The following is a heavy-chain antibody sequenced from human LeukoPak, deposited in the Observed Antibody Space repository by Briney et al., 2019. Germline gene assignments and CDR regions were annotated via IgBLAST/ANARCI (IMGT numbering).Heavy chain of an antibody. J-gene: IGHJ4*02. Sequence: PGGSLRLSCAASGFTFSSYAMSWVRQAPGKGVGWGSAISGSGGSTYYADSVKGRFTISRDNSKNTLYLQMNSLRAEDTAVYYCAKGGLAAAGTSSHFDYWGQGTLVTVSS. V-gene: IGHV3-23*01. D-gene: IGHD6-13*01. CDR1: GFTFSSYA. CDR3: AKGGLAAAGTSSHFDY. CDR2: ISGSGGST.